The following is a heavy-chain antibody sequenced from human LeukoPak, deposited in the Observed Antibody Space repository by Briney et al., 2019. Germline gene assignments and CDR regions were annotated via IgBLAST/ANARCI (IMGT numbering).Heavy chain of an antibody. CDR3: ARLEARYFDY. CDR2: IYPSDSDT. Sequence: GESLQISCQSSGYSFTTYWNGWVRQMPGKGLEWMGIIYPSDSDTRYSPSFQGQVTISADKSISTAYLQWSSLKASDTAMYYCARLEARYFDYWGQGTLVTVSS. CDR1: GYSFTTYW. V-gene: IGHV5-51*01. J-gene: IGHJ4*02. D-gene: IGHD6-6*01.